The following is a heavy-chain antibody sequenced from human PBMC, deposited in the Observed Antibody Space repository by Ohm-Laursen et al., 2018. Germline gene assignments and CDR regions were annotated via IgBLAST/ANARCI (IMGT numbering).Heavy chain of an antibody. CDR2: INHTGST. CDR1: GWSFRDYY. J-gene: IGHJ5*02. D-gene: IGHD3-10*01. V-gene: IGHV4-34*01. Sequence: GTLSLTCAVSGWSFRDYYWSWIRQSPGKGLEWIGEINHTGSTNYNPSLKSRVTISVDTSKNQFSLKLRSVSAADTAVYYCARGITMVRGVIMTSCFDPWGQGTPVTVSS. CDR3: ARGITMVRGVIMTSCFDP.